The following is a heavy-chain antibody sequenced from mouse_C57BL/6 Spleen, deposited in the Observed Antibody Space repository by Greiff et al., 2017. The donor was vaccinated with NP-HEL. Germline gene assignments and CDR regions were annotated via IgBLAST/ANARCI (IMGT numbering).Heavy chain of an antibody. CDR3: ARNGNYDVSHFEY. CDR2: IDPSDSYT. V-gene: IGHV1-50*01. Sequence: QVQLQQPGAELVKPGASVKLSCKASGYTFTSYWMQWVKQRPGQGLEWIGEIDPSDSYTNYNQKFKGKATLTVDTSSSTAYMQLSSLTAEDSAVYYCARNGNYDVSHFEYWGQGTTLTVSS. D-gene: IGHD2-4*01. J-gene: IGHJ2*01. CDR1: GYTFTSYW.